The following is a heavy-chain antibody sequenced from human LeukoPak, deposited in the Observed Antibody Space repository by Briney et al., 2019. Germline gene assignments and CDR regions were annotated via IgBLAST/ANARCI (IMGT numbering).Heavy chain of an antibody. CDR2: ISAYNGNT. CDR1: GYTFTGYY. Sequence: ASVKVSCKASGYTFTGYYVHWVRQAPGQGLEWMGWISAYNGNTNYAQKLQGRVTMTTDTSTSTAYMELRSLRSDDTAVYYCARDVAGSYPHGTRQFDYWGQGTLVTVSS. D-gene: IGHD1-26*01. J-gene: IGHJ4*02. CDR3: ARDVAGSYPHGTRQFDY. V-gene: IGHV1-18*04.